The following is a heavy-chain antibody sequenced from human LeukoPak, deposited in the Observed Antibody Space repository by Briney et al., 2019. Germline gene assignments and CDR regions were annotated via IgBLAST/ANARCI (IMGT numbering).Heavy chain of an antibody. D-gene: IGHD2-2*01. CDR3: ARARRYCSSTSCYPSVFDY. V-gene: IGHV3-66*01. J-gene: IGHJ4*02. Sequence: QPGGSLRLSCAASGFTVSSNYMSWVRQAPGKGLEWVPVIYSGGSTYYADSVKGRFTISRDNSKNTLYLQMNSLRAEDTAVYYCARARRYCSSTSCYPSVFDYWGQGTLVTVSS. CDR1: GFTVSSNY. CDR2: IYSGGST.